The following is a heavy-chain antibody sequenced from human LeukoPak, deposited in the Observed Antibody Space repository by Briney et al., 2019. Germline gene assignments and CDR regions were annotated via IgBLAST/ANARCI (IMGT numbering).Heavy chain of an antibody. CDR2: SNSDGSST. V-gene: IGHV3-74*01. CDR3: ARGLTIFGAVNDAFDI. CDR1: GFTLRNYW. D-gene: IGHD3-3*01. J-gene: IGHJ3*02. Sequence: PGGSLRLSCAASGFTLRNYWIQWVRQAPGKGLVWVSHSNSDGSSTNYADSVKGRFTISRDNAKNTLYLQMNSLRAEDTAVYYCARGLTIFGAVNDAFDIWGQGTMVTVSS.